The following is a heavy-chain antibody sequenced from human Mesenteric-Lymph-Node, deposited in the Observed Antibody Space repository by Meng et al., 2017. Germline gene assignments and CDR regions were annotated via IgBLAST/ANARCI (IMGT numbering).Heavy chain of an antibody. J-gene: IGHJ5*02. CDR3: VRDTRRGGGWFDP. V-gene: IGHV4-30-2*01. CDR1: GDSITSGDYS. Sequence: QESGSGLVRPSHALSLSWAVSGDSITSGDYSWTWIRQPPGKCLEWIGYIYHGVNIYYTPSLRSRVTISVDKSRNQFSLKLTSVSAADTAVYYCVRDTRRGGGWFDPWGQGTLVTVSS. D-gene: IGHD3-10*01. CDR2: IYHGVNI.